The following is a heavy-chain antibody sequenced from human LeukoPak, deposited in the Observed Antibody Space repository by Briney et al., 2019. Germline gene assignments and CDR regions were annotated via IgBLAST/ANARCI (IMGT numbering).Heavy chain of an antibody. CDR3: ARDLELWFGELFGYYGMDV. Sequence: SGESLRLSCAASGFTFSSYSMNWVRQAPGKGREWVSYISSSSSTIYYADSVKGRFTISRDNAKNSLYLQMNSLRDEDTAVYYCARDLELWFGELFGYYGMDVWGQGTTVTVSS. D-gene: IGHD3-10*01. V-gene: IGHV3-48*02. CDR2: ISSSSSTI. J-gene: IGHJ6*02. CDR1: GFTFSSYS.